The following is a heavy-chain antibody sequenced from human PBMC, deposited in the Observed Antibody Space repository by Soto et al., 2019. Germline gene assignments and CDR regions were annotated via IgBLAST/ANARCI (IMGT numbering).Heavy chain of an antibody. D-gene: IGHD2-15*01. CDR2: IDHDGSGT. Sequence: GGSLRLSCAVSGFTLSSNWMHWVRQAPGEGLEWVSRIDHDGSGTSYADSVKGRFTISRDDAKNTLYLQMSSVRAEDTAVYYCGNIFEYWGQGVLVNVSS. CDR3: GNIFEY. V-gene: IGHV3-74*01. CDR1: GFTLSSNW. J-gene: IGHJ4*02.